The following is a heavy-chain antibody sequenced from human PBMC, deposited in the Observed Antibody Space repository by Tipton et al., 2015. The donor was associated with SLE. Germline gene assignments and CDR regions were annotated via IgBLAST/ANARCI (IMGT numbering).Heavy chain of an antibody. J-gene: IGHJ3*02. Sequence: QSGAEVKKPGSSVKVSCKASGGIFSNFAISWVRQAPGQGLEWMGGIIPIFGTAKYAQKFQGRVTITTDESTTTAYMELRSLRSDDTAVYYCARSPQWEPPTFDIWGQGTVVTVSS. V-gene: IGHV1-69*05. CDR2: IIPIFGTA. D-gene: IGHD1-26*01. CDR3: ARSPQWEPPTFDI. CDR1: GGIFSNFA.